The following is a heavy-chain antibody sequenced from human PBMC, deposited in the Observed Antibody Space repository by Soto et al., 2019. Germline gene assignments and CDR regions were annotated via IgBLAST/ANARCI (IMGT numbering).Heavy chain of an antibody. CDR1: GFTFSSYA. Sequence: QVQLVESGGGVVQPGRSLRLSCAASGFTFSSYAMHWVRQAPGKGLEWVAVISYDGSNKYYADSVKGRFTISRDNSKNTLYLQMNSLRAEDTAVYYCARESSGWGWHFDLWGRGTLVTVSS. D-gene: IGHD6-19*01. V-gene: IGHV3-30-3*01. CDR2: ISYDGSNK. J-gene: IGHJ2*01. CDR3: ARESSGWGWHFDL.